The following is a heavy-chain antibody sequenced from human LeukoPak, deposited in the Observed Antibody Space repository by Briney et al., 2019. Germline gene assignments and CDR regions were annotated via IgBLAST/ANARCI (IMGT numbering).Heavy chain of an antibody. CDR3: ARGIVVVPAAMRYYYYYMDV. Sequence: SETLSLTCTVSGGSTSSYYWSWIRQPPGKGLEWIGYTYYSGSTNYNPSLKSRVTISVDTSKNQFSLKLSSVTAADTAVYYCARGIVVVPAAMRYYYYYMDVWGKGTTVTISS. D-gene: IGHD2-2*01. CDR2: TYYSGST. V-gene: IGHV4-59*12. J-gene: IGHJ6*03. CDR1: GGSTSSYY.